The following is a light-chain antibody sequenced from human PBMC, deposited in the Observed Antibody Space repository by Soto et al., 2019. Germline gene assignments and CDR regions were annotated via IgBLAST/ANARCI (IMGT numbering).Light chain of an antibody. J-gene: IGLJ2*01. CDR3: SSYTTSSSLI. CDR1: SSDVGAYNF. V-gene: IGLV2-14*01. Sequence: QSVLTQPASVSGSPGQSITISCTGSSSDVGAYNFVSWYRQHPGKAPKLMIYEVTNRPSGVSNRFSASKSGNTASLTISGLQAEDEGDYYCSSYTTSSSLIFGGGTKLTVL. CDR2: EVT.